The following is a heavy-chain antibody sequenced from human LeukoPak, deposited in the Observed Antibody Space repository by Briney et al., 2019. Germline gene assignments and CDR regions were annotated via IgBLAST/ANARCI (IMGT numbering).Heavy chain of an antibody. CDR3: GRDFGLNGTKRSFDL. CDR2: INGSGSII. J-gene: IGHJ3*01. CDR1: GFTFSDYY. Sequence: KAGGSLRLSCAASGFTFSDYYMGWIRQAPGKGLEWLSYINGSGSIIFYADSVKGRFTISRDNAKNSLSLQMNSLRAEDTAVYYCGRDFGLNGTKRSFDLWGQGTMVTVSS. D-gene: IGHD1-26*01. V-gene: IGHV3-11*01.